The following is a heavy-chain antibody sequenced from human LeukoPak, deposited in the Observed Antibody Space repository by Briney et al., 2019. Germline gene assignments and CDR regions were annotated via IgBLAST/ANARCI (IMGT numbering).Heavy chain of an antibody. V-gene: IGHV4-31*03. CDR2: IYYSGST. CDR3: ARGPWDYYYGMDV. Sequence: SQTLSLTCTVSGGSISSGGYYWSWIRQHPGKGLEWIGYIYYSGSTYYNPSLKSRVTISVDTSKDQFSLKLGSVTAADTAVYYCARGPWDYYYGMDVWGQGTTVTVSS. J-gene: IGHJ6*02. CDR1: GGSISSGGYY. D-gene: IGHD7-27*01.